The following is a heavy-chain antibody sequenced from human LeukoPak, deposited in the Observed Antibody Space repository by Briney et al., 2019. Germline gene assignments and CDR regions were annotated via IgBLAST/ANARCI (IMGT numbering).Heavy chain of an antibody. CDR3: ARRDSSSWYFDY. J-gene: IGHJ4*02. V-gene: IGHV4-4*07. CDR2: IYTSGST. D-gene: IGHD6-13*01. Sequence: SETLSLTCTVSGGSISSYYWSWIRQPAGKGLEWIGRIYTSGSTNYNPSLKSRVTMPVDTSKNQFSLKLSSVTAADTAVYCCARRDSSSWYFDYWGQGTLVTVSS. CDR1: GGSISSYY.